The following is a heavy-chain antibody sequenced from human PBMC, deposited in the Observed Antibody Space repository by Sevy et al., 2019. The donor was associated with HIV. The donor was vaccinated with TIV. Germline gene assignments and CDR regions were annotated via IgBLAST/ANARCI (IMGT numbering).Heavy chain of an antibody. CDR2: ITSGGSGT. V-gene: IGHV3-23*01. Sequence: GGSLRLSCEASGYTFSHYAMSWVRQAPGKGLEWVSAITSGGSGTYSAGSVKRRCTVSRDNSKDTLYLQLHSLRPEDTAIYYCATDRGRTAMIALESWGQGTLVTVSS. CDR3: ATDRGRTAMIALES. D-gene: IGHD5-18*01. CDR1: GYTFSHYA. J-gene: IGHJ4*02.